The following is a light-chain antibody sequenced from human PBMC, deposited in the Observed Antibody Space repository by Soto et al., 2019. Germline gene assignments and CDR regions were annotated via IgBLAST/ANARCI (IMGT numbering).Light chain of an antibody. CDR1: ESVSSN. CDR2: GAS. Sequence: EIVMTQSPATLSVSPGERVTLSCRASESVSSNLAWYQQKPGQAPRLLIYGASTRATGILARFSGSGSGTEFTLTISGLQSEDSAVYYCHHYNNWPRTFGRGTKVEIK. CDR3: HHYNNWPRT. V-gene: IGKV3-15*01. J-gene: IGKJ1*01.